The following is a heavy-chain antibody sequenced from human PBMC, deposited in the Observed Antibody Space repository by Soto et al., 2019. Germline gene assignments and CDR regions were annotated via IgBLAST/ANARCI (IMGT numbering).Heavy chain of an antibody. V-gene: IGHV1-69*02. J-gene: IGHJ6*01. Sequence: QVQLVQSGAEVKKPGSSVKVSCKASGGTFSSYTISWVRQAPGQGLEWMGRIIPILGIANYAQKFQGRVTITADKSTSTAYMELSSLRSEDTAVYYCARYSSSWDVGWYYYGMDVWGQGTTVTVSS. D-gene: IGHD6-13*01. CDR3: ARYSSSWDVGWYYYGMDV. CDR2: IIPILGIA. CDR1: GGTFSSYT.